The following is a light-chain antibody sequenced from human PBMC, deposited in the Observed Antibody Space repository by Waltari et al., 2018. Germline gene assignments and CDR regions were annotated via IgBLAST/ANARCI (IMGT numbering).Light chain of an antibody. CDR1: SSDVGGYNY. V-gene: IGLV2-11*01. CDR2: DVT. J-gene: IGLJ3*02. Sequence: QSALTQPRSVSGSPGQSVTIPCTGTSSDVGGYNYVSWYQQHPGKAPQLIIYDVTKWPSGVPDRFSGSKSGNTASLTISGLQAEDEAYYYCGSYAGKSTYWVFGGGTKLTVL. CDR3: GSYAGKSTYWV.